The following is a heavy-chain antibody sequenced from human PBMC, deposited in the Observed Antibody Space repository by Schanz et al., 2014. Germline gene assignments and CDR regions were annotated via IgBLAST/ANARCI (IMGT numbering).Heavy chain of an antibody. CDR3: ARRNFYDKSAAFDY. D-gene: IGHD3-9*01. CDR1: GLTFSDYY. CDR2: SRNKGHSYTS. V-gene: IGHV3-72*01. J-gene: IGHJ4*02. Sequence: VQLVDSGGGLVKPGGSLRLSCAASGLTFSDYYMSWIRQAPGKGLEWVGHSRNKGHSYTSEYAASVKGRFTISRDESESTLYLQMDSLKTEDTAVYYCARRNFYDKSAAFDYWGQGSLVTVSS.